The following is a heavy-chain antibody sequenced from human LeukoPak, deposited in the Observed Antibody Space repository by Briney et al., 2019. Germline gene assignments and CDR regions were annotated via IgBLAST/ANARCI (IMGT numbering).Heavy chain of an antibody. CDR2: IYHSGST. V-gene: IGHV4-38-2*02. CDR3: ARDVKVKAFDI. J-gene: IGHJ3*02. D-gene: IGHD3-16*02. CDR1: GYSISSGYY. Sequence: PSETLSLTCAVSGYSISSGYYWGWIRQPPGKGLEWIGSIYHSGSTYYNPSLKSRVTISVDTSKNQFSLKLSSVTAADTAVYYCARDVKVKAFDIWGQGTTVTVSS.